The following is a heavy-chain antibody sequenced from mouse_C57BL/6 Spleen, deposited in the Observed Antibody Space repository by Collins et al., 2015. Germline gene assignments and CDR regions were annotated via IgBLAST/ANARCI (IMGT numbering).Heavy chain of an antibody. Sequence: EVKLVESGGGLVQPGGSSESLLCSFWITFTDYYMSWVRQPPGKALEWLGFIRNKANGYTTEYSASVKGRFTISRDNSQSILYLQMNALRAEDSATYYCARYRFYYGQNFFDYWGQGTTLTVSS. J-gene: IGHJ2*01. CDR2: IRNKANGYTT. D-gene: IGHD1-1*01. V-gene: IGHV7-3*01. CDR3: ARYRFYYGQNFFDY. CDR1: ITFTDYY.